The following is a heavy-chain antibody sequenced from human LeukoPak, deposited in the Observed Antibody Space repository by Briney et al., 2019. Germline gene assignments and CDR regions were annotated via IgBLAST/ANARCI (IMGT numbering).Heavy chain of an antibody. V-gene: IGHV4-34*01. Sequence: PSETLSLTCAVYGGSFSGYYWSWIRQPPGKGLEWIGEINHSGSTNYNPSLKSRVTISVDTSKNQFSLKLSSVTAADTAVYYCARCPKVGSQGWFDPWGQGTLVTVSS. D-gene: IGHD1-26*01. CDR2: INHSGST. CDR1: GGSFSGYY. J-gene: IGHJ5*02. CDR3: ARCPKVGSQGWFDP.